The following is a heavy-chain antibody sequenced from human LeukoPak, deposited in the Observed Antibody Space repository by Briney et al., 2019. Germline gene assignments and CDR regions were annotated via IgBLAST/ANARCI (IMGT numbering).Heavy chain of an antibody. D-gene: IGHD1-1*01. Sequence: ASVKVSCKASGDTFTSYDINWVRQATGQGLEWMGWMNPNSGNTGYAQKFQGRVTMTRNTSISTAYMELSSLRSEDTAVYYCARPSHRIRTFDYWGQGTLVTVSS. J-gene: IGHJ4*02. CDR2: MNPNSGNT. CDR3: ARPSHRIRTFDY. CDR1: GDTFTSYD. V-gene: IGHV1-8*01.